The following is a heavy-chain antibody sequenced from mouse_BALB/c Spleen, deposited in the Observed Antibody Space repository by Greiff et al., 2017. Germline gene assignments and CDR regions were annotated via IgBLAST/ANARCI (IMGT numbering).Heavy chain of an antibody. CDR2: INSNGGST. V-gene: IGHV5-6-3*01. CDR3: ARDLGRGYDY. J-gene: IGHJ2*01. D-gene: IGHD4-1*01. Sequence: VKLVESGGGLVQPGGSLKLSCAASGFTFSSSGMSWVRQTPDKRLELVATINSNGGSTYYPDSVKGRFTIARDNAKNTLYLQMSSLKSEDTAMYYCARDLGRGYDYWGQGTTLTVSS. CDR1: GFTFSSSG.